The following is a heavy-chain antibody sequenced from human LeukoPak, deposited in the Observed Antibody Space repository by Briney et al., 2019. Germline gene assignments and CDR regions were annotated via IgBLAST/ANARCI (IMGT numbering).Heavy chain of an antibody. V-gene: IGHV4-39*01. CDR2: IFYGEST. D-gene: IGHD6-25*01. J-gene: IGHJ4*01. CDR3: ARQLPTAAADTRGYFDY. Sequence: SETLSLTCSVSAGSISNGDYYWGWIRQAPGKGLGWIGCIFYGESTHYNPSLKSRATISVDTSKNQFSLKLTSVTAADAAIYYCARQLPTAAADTRGYFDYWGQGTVVTVSS. CDR1: AGSISNGDYY.